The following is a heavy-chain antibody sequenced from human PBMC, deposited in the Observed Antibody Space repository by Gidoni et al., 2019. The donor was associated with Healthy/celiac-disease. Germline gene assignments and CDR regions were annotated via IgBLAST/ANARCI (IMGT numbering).Heavy chain of an antibody. CDR3: AKDAQWLVHPPFDY. V-gene: IGHV3-23*01. J-gene: IGHJ4*02. Sequence: EVQLLESGGGLVQPGGSLRLSCAASRFSFCSYAMSWFRQAPGKGLEWVSAISGRGGSTYYADSVKGRFTISRDNAKNTLYLQMNSLRAEDTAVYYGAKDAQWLVHPPFDYWGQGTLVTVSS. CDR2: ISGRGGST. CDR1: RFSFCSYA. D-gene: IGHD6-19*01.